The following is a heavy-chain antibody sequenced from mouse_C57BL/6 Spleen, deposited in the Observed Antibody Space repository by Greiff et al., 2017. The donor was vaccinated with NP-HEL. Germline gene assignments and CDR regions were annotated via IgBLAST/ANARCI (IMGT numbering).Heavy chain of an antibody. CDR1: GYTFTSYW. CDR3: ASFITTPYYYAMDY. Sequence: VQLQQSGAELVKPGASVKLSCKASGYTFTSYWMQWVKQRPGQGLEWIGEIDPSDSYTNYNQKFKGKATLTVDTSSSTAYMQLSSLTSEDSAVYYCASFITTPYYYAMDYWGQGTSVTVSS. J-gene: IGHJ4*01. V-gene: IGHV1-50*01. D-gene: IGHD1-1*01. CDR2: IDPSDSYT.